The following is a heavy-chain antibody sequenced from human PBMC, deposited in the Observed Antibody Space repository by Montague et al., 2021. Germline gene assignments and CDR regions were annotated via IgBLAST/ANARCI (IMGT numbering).Heavy chain of an antibody. CDR2: VFYSGAT. CDR3: ARQGFYESGGFFI. CDR1: GDSINGWY. J-gene: IGHJ4*02. D-gene: IGHD3-22*01. V-gene: IGHV4-59*01. Sequence: SETLSITCSVSGDSINGWYWSWIRQPPGKGLEWIGSVFYSGATNYNPSLKSRVTVSADTSKNQVSLKVNSVTAADTAVYYCARQGFYESGGFFIWGLGTLVTVSS.